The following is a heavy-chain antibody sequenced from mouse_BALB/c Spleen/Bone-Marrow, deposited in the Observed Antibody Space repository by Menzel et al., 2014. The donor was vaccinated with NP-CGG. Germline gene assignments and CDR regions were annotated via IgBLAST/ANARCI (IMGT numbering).Heavy chain of an antibody. CDR1: GFTFSSYT. V-gene: IGHV5-6-4*01. CDR2: ISSGGSYT. J-gene: IGHJ4*01. D-gene: IGHD2-1*01. CDR3: TRDGKGNFGYARDY. Sequence: EVKVVESGGGLVKPGGSLKLSCAASGFTFSSYTMSWVRQTPEKRLEWVATISSGGSYTYYPDSVKGRLTISRDNAKNTLYLQMSNLKSEDTDMYYITRDGKGNFGYARDYWGLGSSVTVSS.